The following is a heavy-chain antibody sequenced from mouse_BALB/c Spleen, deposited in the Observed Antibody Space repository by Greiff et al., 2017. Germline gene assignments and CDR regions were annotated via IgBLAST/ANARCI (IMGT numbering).Heavy chain of an antibody. CDR3: NPLYDYDFAY. D-gene: IGHD2-4*01. CDR1: GYTFTDHA. J-gene: IGHJ3*01. CDR2: ISPGNGDI. V-gene: IGHV1S53*02. Sequence: QVQLKQSDAELVKPGASVKISCKASGYTFTDHAIHWVKQKPEQGLEWIGSISPGNGDIKYNEKFKGKATLTADKSSSTAYMQLNSLTSEDSAVYVCNPLYDYDFAYWGQGTLVTVSA.